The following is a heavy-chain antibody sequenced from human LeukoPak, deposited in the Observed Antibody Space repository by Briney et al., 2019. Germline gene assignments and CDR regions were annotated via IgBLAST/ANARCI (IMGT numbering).Heavy chain of an antibody. CDR3: PRMSGSSSYGGGFDY. V-gene: IGHV3-30-3*01. J-gene: IGHJ4*02. CDR2: ISHDASNK. CDR1: GFPFSTFS. Sequence: GGSLRLSCAASGFPFSTFSMHWVRQAPGKGRDWGAVISHDASNKYYADSVKGRFTISRDNSKNTLYLQMNSLRAEDTAVYYCPRMSGSSSYGGGFDYWGQGTLVTVSS. D-gene: IGHD6-6*01.